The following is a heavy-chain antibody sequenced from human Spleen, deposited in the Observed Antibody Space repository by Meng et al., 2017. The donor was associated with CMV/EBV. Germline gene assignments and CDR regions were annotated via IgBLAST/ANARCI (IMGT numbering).Heavy chain of an antibody. V-gene: IGHV3-53*01. CDR2: IYTGGST. CDR3: ARDRHRRFLEWLFAPNWFDP. CDR1: GFTVSSHY. J-gene: IGHJ5*02. Sequence: GGSLRLSCAASGFTVSSHYMSWVRQAPGRGLEWVTVIYTGGSTYCIHPVKDRFTISRDNSKNTLYLQMNSLRAEDTAVYYCARDRHRRFLEWLFAPNWFDPWGQGTLVTVSS. D-gene: IGHD3-3*01.